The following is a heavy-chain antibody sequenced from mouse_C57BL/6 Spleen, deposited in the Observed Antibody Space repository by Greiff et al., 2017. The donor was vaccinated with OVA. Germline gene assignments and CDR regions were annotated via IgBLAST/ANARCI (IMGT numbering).Heavy chain of an antibody. CDR1: GYAFTNYL. D-gene: IGHD3-2*02. CDR2: INPGSGGT. CDR3: SRQLRLLYAMDY. Sequence: VQLQQSGAELVRPGTSVKVSCKASGYAFTNYLIEWVKQRPGQGLEWIGVINPGSGGTNYNEKFKGKATLTADKSSSTAYMQLSSLTSEDSAVYFCSRQLRLLYAMDYWGQGTSVTVSS. V-gene: IGHV1-54*01. J-gene: IGHJ4*01.